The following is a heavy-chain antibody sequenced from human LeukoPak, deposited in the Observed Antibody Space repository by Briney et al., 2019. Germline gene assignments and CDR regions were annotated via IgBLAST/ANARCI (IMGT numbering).Heavy chain of an antibody. Sequence: GGSLKLSCAASGFTFSGSAMHWVRQASGKGLEWVGRIRSKANSYATAYAASVKGRFTISRDDSKNTAYLQMNSLKTEDTAVYYCTRYHCSSTSCYPSGDYWGQGTLVTVSS. D-gene: IGHD2-2*01. CDR1: GFTFSGSA. J-gene: IGHJ4*02. V-gene: IGHV3-73*01. CDR3: TRYHCSSTSCYPSGDY. CDR2: IRSKANSYAT.